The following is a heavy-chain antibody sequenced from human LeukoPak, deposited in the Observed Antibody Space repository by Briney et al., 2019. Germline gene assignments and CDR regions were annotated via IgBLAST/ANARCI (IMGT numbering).Heavy chain of an antibody. CDR1: GYTFTSYG. CDR2: ISAYNGNT. J-gene: IGHJ3*02. Sequence: ASVKVSCKASGYTFTSYGISWVRQAPGQGLEWMGWISAYNGNTNYAQKLQGRVTMTTDTSTSTAYMELRSLRSDDTAVYYCARDMSNIAAAESSFAFDIWGQGTMVTVSS. CDR3: ARDMSNIAAAESSFAFDI. D-gene: IGHD6-13*01. V-gene: IGHV1-18*01.